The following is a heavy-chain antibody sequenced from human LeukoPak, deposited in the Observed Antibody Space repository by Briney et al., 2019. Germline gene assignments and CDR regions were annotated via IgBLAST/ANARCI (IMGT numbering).Heavy chain of an antibody. D-gene: IGHD6-6*01. J-gene: IGHJ4*02. V-gene: IGHV3-11*04. CDR2: ISSSGTTI. CDR3: ARDGEYLVPLDY. Sequence: PGGSLRLSCAASGFTFSDYYMSWIRQAPGKGLEWVSYISSSGTTIDYADSVKGRFTISRDNAKNSLFLQMNSLRAEDAAVYYCARDGEYLVPLDYWGQGTLVTVSS. CDR1: GFTFSDYY.